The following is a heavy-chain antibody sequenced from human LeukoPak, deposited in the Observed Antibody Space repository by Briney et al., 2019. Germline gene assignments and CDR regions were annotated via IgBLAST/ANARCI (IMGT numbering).Heavy chain of an antibody. D-gene: IGHD3-10*01. CDR2: MNPNSGNT. J-gene: IGHJ4*02. CDR1: GYTFTSYD. V-gene: IGHV1-8*01. CDR3: ARGVRGAERADY. Sequence: ASVKVSCKASGYTFTSYDINWVRQATGQGLEWMGWMNPNSGNTGYAQKFQGRVTMTRNTSISTAYMELSRLRSEDTAVYYCARGVRGAERADYWGQGTLVTVSS.